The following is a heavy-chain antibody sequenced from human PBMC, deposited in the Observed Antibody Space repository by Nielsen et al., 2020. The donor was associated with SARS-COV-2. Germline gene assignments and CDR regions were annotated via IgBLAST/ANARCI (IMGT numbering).Heavy chain of an antibody. CDR1: GLTFSASW. CDR2: IRPDGTGA. CDR3: KSEGN. Sequence: GESLKISCAASGLTFSASWMAWVRQAPGKGLEWLSNIRPDGTGANYVDSVKGRFTISRDNAKNLLYLQMGSLRADDTAVYFCKSEGNWGQGTLVTVSS. J-gene: IGHJ4*02. V-gene: IGHV3-7*03.